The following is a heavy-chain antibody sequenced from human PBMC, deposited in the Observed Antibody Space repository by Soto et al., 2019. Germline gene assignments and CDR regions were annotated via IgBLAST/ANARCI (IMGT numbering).Heavy chain of an antibody. D-gene: IGHD5-18*01. V-gene: IGHV1-18*01. Sequence: QVQLVQSGAEVREPGVSVKVSFNASGYTLTNYGVSWVRQAPGQSLEWMGWIGGYKGNTNYAQKLQGRVTLTTDTSTSTAYMELRSLRSDDTAVYYCAPHTLDTGMPSGYWGQGTLVTVSS. J-gene: IGHJ4*02. CDR1: GYTLTNYG. CDR3: APHTLDTGMPSGY. CDR2: IGGYKGNT.